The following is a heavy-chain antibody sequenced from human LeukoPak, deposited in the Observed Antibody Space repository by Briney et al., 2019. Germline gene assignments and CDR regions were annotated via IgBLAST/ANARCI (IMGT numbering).Heavy chain of an antibody. CDR1: GFTFTSHH. D-gene: IGHD3-10*01. J-gene: IGHJ4*02. V-gene: IGHV3-48*03. CDR3: ARGSPYFYGTDLDY. CDR2: VSDSGNTI. Sequence: GGSLRLSCAASGFTFTSHHMNWVRQAPGKGLEWLSYVSDSGNTIYYADSVKGRFTISRDNSKNSLFLQMHSLRAEDTAVYYCARGSPYFYGTDLDYWGQGTLVTVSS.